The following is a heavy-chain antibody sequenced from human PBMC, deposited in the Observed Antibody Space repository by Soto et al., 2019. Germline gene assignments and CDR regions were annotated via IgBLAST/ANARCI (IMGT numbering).Heavy chain of an antibody. D-gene: IGHD1-26*01. CDR1: GGSISSSSYY. CDR2: IYYSGST. J-gene: IGHJ5*02. Sequence: PSETLSLTCTVSGGSISSSSYYWGWIRQPPGKGLEWIGSIYYSGSTYYNPSLRSRVTISVDTSKNQFSLKLSSVTAADTAVYYCARHVGATNSDWFDPWGQGTLVTVPQ. V-gene: IGHV4-39*01. CDR3: ARHVGATNSDWFDP.